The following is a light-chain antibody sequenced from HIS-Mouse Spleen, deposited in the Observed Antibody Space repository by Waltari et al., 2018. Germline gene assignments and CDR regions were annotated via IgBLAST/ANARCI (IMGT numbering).Light chain of an antibody. CDR2: EDS. CDR1: ALPKKS. Sequence: SYELTQPPSVSVSPGHTARVTCSGDALPKKSAYWYQQKSGQAPVLVIYEDSKRPSGSPERFSGSSSGTMATLTISGAQVEDEADYYCYSTDSSGNHRVFGGGTKLTVL. CDR3: YSTDSSGNHRV. J-gene: IGLJ2*01. V-gene: IGLV3-10*01.